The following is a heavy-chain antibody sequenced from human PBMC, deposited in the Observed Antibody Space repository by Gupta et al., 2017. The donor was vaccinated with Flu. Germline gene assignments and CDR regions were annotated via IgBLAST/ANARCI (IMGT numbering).Heavy chain of an antibody. CDR2: ISYDGTTQ. Sequence: AMHWVRQAPGKVLEGVAVISYDGTTQYYADSVKGRFTISRDNSKNTRYLKMNSLGTEDTAFYYCAKGGLERRLSRYLFDYWGQGTLVTVSS. V-gene: IGHV3-30*18. J-gene: IGHJ4*02. CDR1: A. D-gene: IGHD1-1*01. CDR3: AKGGLERRLSRYLFDY.